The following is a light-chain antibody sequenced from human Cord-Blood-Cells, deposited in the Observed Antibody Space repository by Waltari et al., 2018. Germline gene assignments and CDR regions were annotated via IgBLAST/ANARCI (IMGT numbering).Light chain of an antibody. CDR1: QSLLHSDGKPY. Sequence: DIVLSKTPLSPYVTLWQPASISCQSSQSLLHSDGKPYLYWYLQKPGQPPQLLIYEVSNRFAGVPDRFSGSGSGTDFTLKISRVEAEDVGVYYCMQSIQLPLTFGGGTKVEIK. J-gene: IGKJ4*01. CDR2: EVS. CDR3: MQSIQLPLT. V-gene: IGKV2D-29*01.